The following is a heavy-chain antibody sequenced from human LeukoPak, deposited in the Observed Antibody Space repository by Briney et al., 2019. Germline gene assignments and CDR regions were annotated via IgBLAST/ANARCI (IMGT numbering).Heavy chain of an antibody. J-gene: IGHJ4*02. CDR1: GGTFSSYA. CDR3: AREEDSSSIFLL. CDR2: IIPIFGTA. V-gene: IGHV1-69*05. Sequence: ASVKVSCKASGGTFSSYAISWVRQAPGQGLEWMGGIIPIFGTANYAQKFQGRVTITTDESTSTAYMELSSLRSEDTAVYYCAREEDSSSIFLLWGQGTLVTVSS. D-gene: IGHD6-6*01.